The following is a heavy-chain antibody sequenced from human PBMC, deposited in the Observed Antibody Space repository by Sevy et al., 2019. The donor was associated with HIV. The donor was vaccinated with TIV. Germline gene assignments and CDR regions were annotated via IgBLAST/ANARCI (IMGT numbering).Heavy chain of an antibody. Sequence: SETLSLTCTVSGGSISSYYWSWIRQPPGKGLEWIGYIYYSGSTNYNPSLKSRVTISVDTSKNQFSLKLSSVTAADTAMYYCARSPNWNSGGYYYYYYGMDVWGQGTTVTVSS. V-gene: IGHV4-59*01. J-gene: IGHJ6*02. D-gene: IGHD1-7*01. CDR3: ARSPNWNSGGYYYYYYGMDV. CDR2: IYYSGST. CDR1: GGSISSYY.